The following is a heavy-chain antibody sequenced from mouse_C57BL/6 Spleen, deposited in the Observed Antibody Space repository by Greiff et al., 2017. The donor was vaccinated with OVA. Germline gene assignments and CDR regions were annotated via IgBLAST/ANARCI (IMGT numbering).Heavy chain of an antibody. V-gene: IGHV1-69*01. D-gene: IGHD2-4*01. Sequence: VQLQQPGAELVMPGASVKLSCKASGYTFTSYWLHWVKQRPGQGLEWIGEIDPSDSYTNSNQKFKGKSTLTVDKSSSTAYMQLSSLRSRDSAVYYCARRGYDYDVDYWGQGTTLTVSS. J-gene: IGHJ2*01. CDR2: IDPSDSYT. CDR3: ARRGYDYDVDY. CDR1: GYTFTSYW.